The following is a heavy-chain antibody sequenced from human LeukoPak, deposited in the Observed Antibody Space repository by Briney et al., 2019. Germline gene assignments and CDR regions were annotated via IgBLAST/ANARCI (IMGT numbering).Heavy chain of an antibody. CDR2: IWYDGSNK. CDR1: GFTFSSYG. V-gene: IGHV3-33*06. Sequence: GRSLRLSCAASGFTFSSYGMHWVRQAPGKGLEWVAVIWYDGSNKYYADSVKGRFTISRDNSKNTLYLQMNSLGTEDTAVFYCAKTYSMGDNSRWYDSWGQGTLVTVSS. J-gene: IGHJ5*01. D-gene: IGHD6-13*01. CDR3: AKTYSMGDNSRWYDS.